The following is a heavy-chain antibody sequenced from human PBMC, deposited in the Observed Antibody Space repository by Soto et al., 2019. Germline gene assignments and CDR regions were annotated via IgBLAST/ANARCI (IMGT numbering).Heavy chain of an antibody. CDR3: AKDIGAAGPLRH. D-gene: IGHD6-13*01. V-gene: IGHV3-9*01. CDR2: ISWNSGSI. CDR1: GFTFDDYA. J-gene: IGHJ4*02. Sequence: PGGSLRLSCAASGFTFDDYAMHWVRQAPGKGLEWVSGISWNSGSIGYADSVKGRFTISRDNAKNSLYLQMNSLRAEDTALYYCAKDIGAAGPLRHWGQGTLVTVSS.